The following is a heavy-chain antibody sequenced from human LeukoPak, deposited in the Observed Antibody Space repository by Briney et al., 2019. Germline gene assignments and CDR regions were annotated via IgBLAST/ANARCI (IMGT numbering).Heavy chain of an antibody. J-gene: IGHJ5*02. Sequence: SETLSLTCTVSGGSISSSSYYWGWIRQPPGKGLEWIGSIYYSGSTYYNPSLKSRVTISVDTSKNQFSLKLSSVTAADTAVYYCARVIPKLGGWFDPWGQGTLLTVSS. CDR1: GGSISSSSYY. V-gene: IGHV4-39*07. D-gene: IGHD3-3*02. CDR2: IYYSGST. CDR3: ARVIPKLGGWFDP.